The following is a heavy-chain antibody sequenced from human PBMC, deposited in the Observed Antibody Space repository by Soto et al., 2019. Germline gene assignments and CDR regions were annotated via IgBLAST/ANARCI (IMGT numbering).Heavy chain of an antibody. D-gene: IGHD3-3*01. CDR1: GGSFSGYY. Sequence: QVQLQQWGAGLLKPSETLSLTCAVYGGSFSGYYWSWIRQPPGKGLEWIGEINHSGSTNYNPSLKSRVTISVDTSKNQFSLKLSSVTAADTAVYYCARAPRPGTFWRYGMDVWGQGTTVTVSS. J-gene: IGHJ6*02. CDR3: ARAPRPGTFWRYGMDV. CDR2: INHSGST. V-gene: IGHV4-34*01.